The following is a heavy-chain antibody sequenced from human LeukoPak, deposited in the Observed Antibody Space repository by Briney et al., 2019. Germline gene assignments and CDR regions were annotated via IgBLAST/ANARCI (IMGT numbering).Heavy chain of an antibody. J-gene: IGHJ5*02. CDR1: GLTFRHYG. CDR2: IESDESIS. CDR3: TKNTGRREGWFDP. V-gene: IGHV3-30*02. Sequence: GGSLRLSCAASGLTFRHYGMHWVRQTPGKGLEWVAFIESDESISQYADLVKGRFTISRDNSKNMLYLQMNSLGSEDTAMYYCTKNTGRREGWFDPWGQGTLVTVSS. D-gene: IGHD1-26*01.